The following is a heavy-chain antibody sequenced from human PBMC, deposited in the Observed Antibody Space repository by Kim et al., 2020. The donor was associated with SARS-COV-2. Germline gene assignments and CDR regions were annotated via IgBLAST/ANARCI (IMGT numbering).Heavy chain of an antibody. CDR2: IYYSGST. V-gene: IGHV4-61*01. CDR1: GGSVSSGSYY. J-gene: IGHJ5*02. Sequence: SETLSLTCTVSGGSVSSGSYYWSWIRQPPGKGLEWIGYIYYSGSTNYNPSLKSRVTISVDTSKNQFSLKLSSVTAADTAVYYCATHPKLLWFGDLWGGWFDPWGQGTLVTVSS. D-gene: IGHD3-10*01. CDR3: ATHPKLLWFGDLWGGWFDP.